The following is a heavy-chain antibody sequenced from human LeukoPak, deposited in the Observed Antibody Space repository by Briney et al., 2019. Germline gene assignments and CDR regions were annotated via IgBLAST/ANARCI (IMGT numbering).Heavy chain of an antibody. V-gene: IGHV3-30-3*01. Sequence: GGSLRLSCAASGFTFSSYDMHWVRQAPGKGLEWVADITYDGSNKYYADSVKGRFTISRDNSKSTLFLQMNSLRVEDTAAYFCARESGRGGYDIGLWGQGTLVTVSS. D-gene: IGHD3-9*01. CDR2: ITYDGSNK. CDR1: GFTFSSYD. J-gene: IGHJ5*02. CDR3: ARESGRGGYDIGL.